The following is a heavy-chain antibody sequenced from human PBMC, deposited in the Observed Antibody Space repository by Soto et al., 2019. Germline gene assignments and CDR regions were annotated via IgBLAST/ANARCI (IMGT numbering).Heavy chain of an antibody. J-gene: IGHJ4*02. D-gene: IGHD5-18*01. CDR2: ISSRSDYI. Sequence: EVQLVESGGGLVKPGEFLRLSCAASGFTFNSYTLNWVRQAPGKGLEWVSSISSRSDYIYYADSVKGRFTISRDSAENSLYLQMNSLRAEDTAVYYCARRFSYGFDYWGQGSLVTVSS. CDR1: GFTFNSYT. CDR3: ARRFSYGFDY. V-gene: IGHV3-21*06.